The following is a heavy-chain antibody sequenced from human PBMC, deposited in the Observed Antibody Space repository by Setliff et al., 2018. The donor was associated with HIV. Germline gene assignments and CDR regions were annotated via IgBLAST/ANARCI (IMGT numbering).Heavy chain of an antibody. CDR2: INHSGDT. D-gene: IGHD3-3*01. CDR3: ARFYGNYETDNWFDP. Sequence: PSETLSLTCAVYGASFSDYYWTWIRQSPGKGLEWIGEINHSGDTNYNPSLKSRVTLSVDLSKNQFSLNLTSVSAADTVVYYCARFYGNYETDNWFDPWGHGILVT. CDR1: GASFSDYY. J-gene: IGHJ5*02. V-gene: IGHV4-34*01.